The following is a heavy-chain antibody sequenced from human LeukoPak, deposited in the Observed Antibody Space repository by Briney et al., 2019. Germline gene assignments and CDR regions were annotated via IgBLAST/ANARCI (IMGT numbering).Heavy chain of an antibody. CDR3: ARPQFWNPYYFDY. CDR1: GYSFTSYW. D-gene: IGHD1-1*01. Sequence: GESLKISCKGPGYSFTSYWIGWVRQMPGKGLEWMGIIYPGDSDTGYSPSFQGQVTISADKSISTTYLQWSSLKASDTAMYYCARPQFWNPYYFDYWGQGTLVTVSS. J-gene: IGHJ4*02. V-gene: IGHV5-51*01. CDR2: IYPGDSDT.